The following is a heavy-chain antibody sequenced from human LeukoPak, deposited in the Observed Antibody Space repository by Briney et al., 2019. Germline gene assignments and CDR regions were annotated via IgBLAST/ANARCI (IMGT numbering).Heavy chain of an antibody. Sequence: PGGSLRLSCAASGFTFSNYWMSWVRQAPGKGLEWVANIKQDEIEKYYVDSVKGRFTISRDNAKNSLYLQMNSLRAEDTAVYYCAKDLLSLSFSVSSIADPGVFDYWGQGTLVTVSS. CDR3: AKDLLSLSFSVSSIADPGVFDY. CDR2: IKQDEIEK. D-gene: IGHD6-6*01. CDR1: GFTFSNYW. V-gene: IGHV3-7*03. J-gene: IGHJ4*02.